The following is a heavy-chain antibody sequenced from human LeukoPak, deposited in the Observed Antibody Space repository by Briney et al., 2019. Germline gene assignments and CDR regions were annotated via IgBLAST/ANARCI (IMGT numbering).Heavy chain of an antibody. CDR2: IIPILGIA. J-gene: IGHJ3*02. Sequence: SVKVSCKASGGTFSSYSISWVREAPGQGLEWMGRIIPILGIANYAQKFQGRVTITADKSTSTAYMELSSLRSEDTAVYYCARENGGSYPGAFDIWGQGTMVTVSS. D-gene: IGHD1-26*01. CDR1: GGTFSSYS. CDR3: ARENGGSYPGAFDI. V-gene: IGHV1-69*04.